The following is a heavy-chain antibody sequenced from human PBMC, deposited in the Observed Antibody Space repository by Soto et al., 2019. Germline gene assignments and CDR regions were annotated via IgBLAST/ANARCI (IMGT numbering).Heavy chain of an antibody. CDR2: IYHSGST. CDR1: GYSISSGYY. Sequence: PSETLSLTCAVSGYSISSGYYWGWIRQPPGKGLEWIGSIYHSGSTYYNPSLKSRVTISVDTSKNQFSLKLSSVTAADTAVYYCAREGDYSNHRGRRWFDPWGQGTLVTVSS. D-gene: IGHD4-4*01. V-gene: IGHV4-38-2*02. CDR3: AREGDYSNHRGRRWFDP. J-gene: IGHJ5*02.